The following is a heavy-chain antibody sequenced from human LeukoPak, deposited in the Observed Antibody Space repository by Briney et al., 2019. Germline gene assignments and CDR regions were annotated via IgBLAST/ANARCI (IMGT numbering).Heavy chain of an antibody. Sequence: GGTLRLSCAVSGFTFSNAWMSWVRQAPGKGLEWVGGIKSKTDGGTTAYAAPGKGIFANSRDDSKNTLYLQMNSLRTGDTAVYYCPTGDYDILTGYYVDYWGQGTLVTVSS. CDR2: IKSKTDGGTT. CDR3: PTGDYDILTGYYVDY. CDR1: GFTFSNAW. J-gene: IGHJ4*02. V-gene: IGHV3-15*01. D-gene: IGHD3-9*01.